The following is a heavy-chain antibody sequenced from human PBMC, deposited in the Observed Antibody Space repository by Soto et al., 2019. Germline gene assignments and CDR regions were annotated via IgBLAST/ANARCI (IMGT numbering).Heavy chain of an antibody. D-gene: IGHD5-12*01. J-gene: IGHJ2*01. Sequence: EVQLVESGGGLIQPGGSLRLSCAASGFTVSSNYMSWVRQAPGKGLEWVSVIYSGGSTYYADSVKGRFTISRDNSKNTLYLQMNSLRAEDTAVYYCAREWHGYNYWYFDLWGRGTLVTVSS. V-gene: IGHV3-53*01. CDR2: IYSGGST. CDR3: AREWHGYNYWYFDL. CDR1: GFTVSSNY.